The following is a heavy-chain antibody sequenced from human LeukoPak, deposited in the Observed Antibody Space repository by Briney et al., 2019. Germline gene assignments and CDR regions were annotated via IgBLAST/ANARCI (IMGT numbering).Heavy chain of an antibody. D-gene: IGHD2-2*02. Sequence: PGGSLRLSCAASGFTGVSNYMSWVRQAPGKGLEWVSVIYSDGGTYYADSAKGRFTISSDNSKNTLYLHMNSMRAEDTAVYDCAKDLLRGDVVVPAAINDYWGQGTLVTVSS. CDR2: IYSDGGT. J-gene: IGHJ4*02. CDR1: GFTGVSNY. V-gene: IGHV3-53*01. CDR3: AKDLLRGDVVVPAAINDY.